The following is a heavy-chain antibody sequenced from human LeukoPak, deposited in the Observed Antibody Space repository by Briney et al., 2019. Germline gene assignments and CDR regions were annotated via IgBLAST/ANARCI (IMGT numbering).Heavy chain of an antibody. CDR2: IYYSGST. Sequence: PSETLSLTCTVSGGSISSYYWSWIRQPPGKGLEWIGYIYYSGSTNYNPSLKSRVTISVDTSKNQFSLKLSSVTAADTAVYYCARHWPYDYVWGSYTHFDYWGQGTLVTVSS. J-gene: IGHJ4*02. CDR1: GGSISSYY. V-gene: IGHV4-59*08. CDR3: ARHWPYDYVWGSYTHFDY. D-gene: IGHD3-16*01.